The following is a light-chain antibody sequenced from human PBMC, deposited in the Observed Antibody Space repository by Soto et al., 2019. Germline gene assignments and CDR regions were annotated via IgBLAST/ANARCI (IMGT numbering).Light chain of an antibody. V-gene: IGLV2-8*01. CDR1: SSDVGGYNY. CDR3: SSYEGSNNYV. CDR2: EVS. J-gene: IGLJ1*01. Sequence: QSALTQPPSASGSSGQSVTISCTGTSSDVGGYNYVSWYQQHPGKAPKLMIYEVSKRPSGVPDRFSGSKSGNTASLTVSGLQAEDEADYYCSSYEGSNNYVFGTGTKVTVL.